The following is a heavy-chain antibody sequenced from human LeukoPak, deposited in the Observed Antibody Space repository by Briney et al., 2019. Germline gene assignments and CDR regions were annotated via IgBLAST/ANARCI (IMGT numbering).Heavy chain of an antibody. V-gene: IGHV4-59*11. Sequence: SETLSLTCTVSGGSISSHYWSWIRQPPGKGLEWIGYIYYSGSTNYDPSLKSRVTISVDTSKNQFSLKLSSVTAADTAVYYCARAYCSSTSCYRFDPWGQGTLVTVSS. CDR2: IYYSGST. CDR3: ARAYCSSTSCYRFDP. J-gene: IGHJ5*02. D-gene: IGHD2-2*02. CDR1: GGSISSHY.